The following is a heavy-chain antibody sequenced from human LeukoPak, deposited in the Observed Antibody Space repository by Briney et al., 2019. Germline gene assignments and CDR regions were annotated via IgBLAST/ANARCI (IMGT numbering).Heavy chain of an antibody. CDR1: GGSISSYY. V-gene: IGHV4-4*07. CDR2: IYTSGST. CDR3: ARPTMIVVADSLDDAFDI. J-gene: IGHJ3*02. D-gene: IGHD3-22*01. Sequence: SETLSLTCTVSGGSISSYYWSWVRQPAGKGLEWVGRIYTSGSTNYNPSLKSRVTMSVATSKNQFSLKLSSVTAADTAVYYCARPTMIVVADSLDDAFDIWGQGTTVTVSS.